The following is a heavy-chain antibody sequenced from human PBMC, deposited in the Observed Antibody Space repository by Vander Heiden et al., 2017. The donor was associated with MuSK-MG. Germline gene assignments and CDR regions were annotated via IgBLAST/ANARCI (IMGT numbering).Heavy chain of an antibody. J-gene: IGHJ3*02. D-gene: IGHD3-10*01. CDR1: GFSLRSSGEG. CDR2: IYWDEDR. V-gene: IGHV2-5*02. Sequence: QITLTESGPTLVQPTQTLTLTCTFSGFSLRSSGEGVGWIRQPPGEALECLALIYWDEDRRYSPSLKNRLTITKDTSTNQVVLTMTNMDPVDTATYFCAHILYYGSRSHTFDRWGQGTVVTVSS. CDR3: AHILYYGSRSHTFDR.